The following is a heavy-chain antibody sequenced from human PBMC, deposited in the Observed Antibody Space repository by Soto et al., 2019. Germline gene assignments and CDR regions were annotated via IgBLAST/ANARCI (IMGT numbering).Heavy chain of an antibody. CDR3: VRRCFCPSTNCQKYFDY. D-gene: IGHD1-1*01. CDR1: GDSISGSNYY. V-gene: IGHV4-39*01. J-gene: IGHJ4*02. Sequence: SETLFLTCTVSGDSISGSNYYWGWIRQPTGKGLEWIGSLFYSGITYFNPSLKSRVTISEDTSKNELSLKLTSVTAADTAIYYCVRRCFCPSTNCQKYFDYWGQGILVTVS. CDR2: LFYSGIT.